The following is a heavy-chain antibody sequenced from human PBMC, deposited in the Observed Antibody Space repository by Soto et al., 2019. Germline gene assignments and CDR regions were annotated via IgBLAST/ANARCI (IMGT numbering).Heavy chain of an antibody. D-gene: IGHD3-10*01. J-gene: IGHJ5*02. Sequence: QVQLQESGPGLVKPSGTLSLTCAVSGASISSGWWTWVRQPPGKGLEWIGETLYSGRTNYNSSLHRRVTISIDKSTKQFALNLSSVTAADTAVYYCSSRVTDAPAWGQGTLVTVSS. V-gene: IGHV4-4*02. CDR3: SSRVTDAPA. CDR1: GASISSGW. CDR2: TLYSGRT.